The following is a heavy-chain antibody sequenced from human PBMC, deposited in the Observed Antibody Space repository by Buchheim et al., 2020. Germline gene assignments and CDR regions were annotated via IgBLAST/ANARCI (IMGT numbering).Heavy chain of an antibody. CDR2: INPNSGGT. D-gene: IGHD3-9*01. CDR1: GYTFTGYY. J-gene: IGHJ6*02. V-gene: IGHV1-2*02. Sequence: QVQLVQSGAEVKKPGASVKVSCKASGYTFTGYYMHWVRQAPGQGLEWMGWINPNSGGTNYAQKFQGRVTMTRDTSISTAYMELSRLRSDDTAVYYCARDKCGDPVLRYFDWLLCYYYGMDVWGQGTT. CDR3: ARDKCGDPVLRYFDWLLCYYYGMDV.